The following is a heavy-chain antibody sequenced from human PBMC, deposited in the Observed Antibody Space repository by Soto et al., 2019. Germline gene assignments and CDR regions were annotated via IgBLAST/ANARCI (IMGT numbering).Heavy chain of an antibody. V-gene: IGHV1-3*01. CDR3: ARGYDYVWGSYRADAFEV. Sequence: ASVKVSCKASGYTFTNYAIHCVRQDPGQRLEWMGWINAGNRNTEYSQKFQGRVIMTKDTSASTAYVELSSLTSEGTAVYYCARGYDYVWGSYRADAFEVWGQGTMVTISS. CDR2: INAGNRNT. CDR1: GYTFTNYA. J-gene: IGHJ3*01. D-gene: IGHD3-16*02.